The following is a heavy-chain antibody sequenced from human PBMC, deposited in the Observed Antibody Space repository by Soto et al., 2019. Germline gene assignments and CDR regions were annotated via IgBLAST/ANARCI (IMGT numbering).Heavy chain of an antibody. CDR2: IWYDGSNK. J-gene: IGHJ6*02. Sequence: QVQLVESGGGVVQPGRSLRLSCAASGFTFSIYGMHWVRQAPGKGLEWVAVIWYDGSNKYYADSVKGRFTISRDNSKNTLDLQVNSLRADDTAVYYCAKDRSSSLDGMDVWGQGTTVTVSS. D-gene: IGHD6-13*01. CDR3: AKDRSSSLDGMDV. V-gene: IGHV3-33*06. CDR1: GFTFSIYG.